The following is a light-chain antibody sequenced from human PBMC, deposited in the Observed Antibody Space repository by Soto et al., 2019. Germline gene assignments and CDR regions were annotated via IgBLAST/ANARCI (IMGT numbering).Light chain of an antibody. CDR1: QGICNY. Sequence: DIQMTQSPSSLSASVGDRVTITCRASQGICNYLAWYQQKPGKVPKLLIYAASTFQSGVSSRFSGSGSGTDFTLTISGLQPEDVATYYCQKYNSAPRTFGPGTKVDIK. V-gene: IGKV1-27*01. CDR3: QKYNSAPRT. CDR2: AAS. J-gene: IGKJ3*01.